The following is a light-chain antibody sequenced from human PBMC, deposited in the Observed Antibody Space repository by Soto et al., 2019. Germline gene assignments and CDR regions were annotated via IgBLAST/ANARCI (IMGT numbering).Light chain of an antibody. Sequence: QSALTQPPSEPGSPGQSVAISCTGTSSDVGGYNYVSWYQQHPGKAPKLMIYEVNKRPSGVPDRFSGSKSGNAASLTVSGLQAEDEADYYCSSYAGSSNVFGTGTKVT. CDR2: EVN. CDR3: SSYAGSSNV. J-gene: IGLJ1*01. CDR1: SSDVGGYNY. V-gene: IGLV2-8*01.